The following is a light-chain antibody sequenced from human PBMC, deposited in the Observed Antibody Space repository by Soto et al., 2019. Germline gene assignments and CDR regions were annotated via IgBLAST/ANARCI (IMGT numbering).Light chain of an antibody. CDR2: SYD. J-gene: IGLJ1*01. CDR1: SSNLGDNT. V-gene: IGLV1-44*01. CDR3: AEWDASLDGYV. Sequence: QSALTQPPSASGTPGQRVTISCSTSSSNLGDNTVNWYQQVPGTAPKLLIYSYDQRPSGVPDRFSGSKSGTSASLAISGLQSEDEADYYCAEWDASLDGYVFGTGTKVTVL.